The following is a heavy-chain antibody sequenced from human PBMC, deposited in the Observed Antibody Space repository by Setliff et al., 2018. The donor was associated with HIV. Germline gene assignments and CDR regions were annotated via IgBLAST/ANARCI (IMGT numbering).Heavy chain of an antibody. CDR1: NASISSGGFY. Sequence: KPSETLSLTCTVSNASISSGGFYWSWVRQHPGKGLEWIGYIYYTGSTYYNPSLKSRVSISADTSKNQFSLKLTSVTAADTAVYYCVKAVAAPSWFDPWGQGTLVTVSS. V-gene: IGHV4-31*03. CDR3: VKAVAAPSWFDP. J-gene: IGHJ5*02. D-gene: IGHD2-15*01. CDR2: IYYTGST.